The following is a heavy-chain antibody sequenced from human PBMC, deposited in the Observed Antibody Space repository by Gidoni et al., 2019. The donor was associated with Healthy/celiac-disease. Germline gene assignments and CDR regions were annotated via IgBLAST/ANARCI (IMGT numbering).Heavy chain of an antibody. V-gene: IGHV3-30*18. CDR3: AKDGVYGDYPYYYYGMDV. CDR1: GFTFSSYG. CDR2: ISYDGSNK. J-gene: IGHJ6*02. Sequence: QVQLVESGGGVVQPGRSLRLSCAASGFTFSSYGMHWVRQAPGKGLEWVAVISYDGSNKYYADAVKGRFTISRDNSKNTLYLQMNSLRAEDTAVYYCAKDGVYGDYPYYYYGMDVWGQGTTVTVSS. D-gene: IGHD4-17*01.